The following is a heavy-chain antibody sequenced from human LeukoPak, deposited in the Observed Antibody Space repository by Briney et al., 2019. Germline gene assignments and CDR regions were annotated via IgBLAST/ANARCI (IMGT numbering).Heavy chain of an antibody. CDR1: GFTFSAYD. CDR3: ARDSSGWGLAV. CDR2: IGRAGDT. J-gene: IGHJ6*02. Sequence: GRSLRLSCAAAGFTFSAYDMHWVRQVTGKGLEWVSYIGRAGDTYYAGSVKGRFTISREDATNSLFLQMNSLGVGDTAVYYCARDSSGWGLAVWGQGTTVTVSS. V-gene: IGHV3-13*04. D-gene: IGHD6-19*01.